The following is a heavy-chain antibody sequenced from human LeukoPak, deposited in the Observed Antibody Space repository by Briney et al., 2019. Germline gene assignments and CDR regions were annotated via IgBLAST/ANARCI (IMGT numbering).Heavy chain of an antibody. CDR2: LYYSGST. CDR1: SGSINNNTFY. V-gene: IGHV4-39*02. D-gene: IGHD1-26*01. Sequence: SETLSLTCTVSSGSINNNTFYWGWVRQPPGRGLEWLGSLYYSGSTYYNPSLKSRIAISLDTSKNHFSLKMRSVTAADTAVYYCARRSDSGSDDGEDYFDNWGQGTLVTVSS. CDR3: ARRSDSGSDDGEDYFDN. J-gene: IGHJ4*02.